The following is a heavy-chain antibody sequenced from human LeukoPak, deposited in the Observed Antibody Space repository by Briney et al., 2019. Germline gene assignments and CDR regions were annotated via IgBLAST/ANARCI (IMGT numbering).Heavy chain of an antibody. J-gene: IGHJ4*02. Sequence: SETLSLTCSVSGASISGGTYYWGWIRQPPGKGLEWIGSIYYTGSTYDNPSLKSRVTISVDTSKNQFSLKLSSVTAADTAVYYCARRGGGGRVFDYWGQGTLVTVSS. CDR1: GASISGGTYY. CDR2: IYYTGST. V-gene: IGHV4-39*01. D-gene: IGHD3-16*01. CDR3: ARRGGGGRVFDY.